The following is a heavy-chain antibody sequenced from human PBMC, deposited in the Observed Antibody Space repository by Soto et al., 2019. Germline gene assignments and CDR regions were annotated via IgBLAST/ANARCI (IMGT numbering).Heavy chain of an antibody. J-gene: IGHJ4*02. CDR2: ISWNSGSI. CDR1: GFAFDDHG. V-gene: IGHV3-9*01. D-gene: IGHD3-9*01. Sequence: EVDLVESGGGLAQPGRSLRLSCVAYGFAFDDHGMHWFREIPGRGLEWVSGISWNSGSIGYAESVKGRFTIFRDNAKNSLYLEMNSLRQEDTALYYCVRDTSSGWHLKAHWGQGVQVSVSS. CDR3: VRDTSSGWHLKAH.